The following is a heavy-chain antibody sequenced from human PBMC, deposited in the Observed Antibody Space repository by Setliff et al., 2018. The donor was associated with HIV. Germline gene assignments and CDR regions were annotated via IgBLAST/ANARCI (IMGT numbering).Heavy chain of an antibody. V-gene: IGHV4-39*01. CDR1: GGSISSSSYY. CDR3: ASITYYYDSSGYYYGDFDY. D-gene: IGHD3-22*01. Sequence: SETLSLTCTVSGGSISSSSYYWGWIRQPPGKGLEWIGSIYYSGSTYYNPSLKSRVTISVDTSKNQFSLKLSSVTAADTAVYYCASITYYYDSSGYYYGDFDYWGQGTLVTVSS. J-gene: IGHJ4*02. CDR2: IYYSGST.